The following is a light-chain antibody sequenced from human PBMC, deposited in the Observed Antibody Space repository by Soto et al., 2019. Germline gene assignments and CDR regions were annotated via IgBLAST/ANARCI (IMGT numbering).Light chain of an antibody. J-gene: IGLJ1*01. Sequence: QSVLTQPPSASGTPGQRVTISCSGSSSNIGSNYVYWYQQLPGTAPKLLIYSDNQRPSGVPDRFSGSKSGTSASLAIRGLQSEDEAAYYCAAWDDSLNANYVFGTGTKVTVL. CDR1: SSNIGSNY. CDR3: AAWDDSLNANYV. V-gene: IGLV1-44*01. CDR2: SDN.